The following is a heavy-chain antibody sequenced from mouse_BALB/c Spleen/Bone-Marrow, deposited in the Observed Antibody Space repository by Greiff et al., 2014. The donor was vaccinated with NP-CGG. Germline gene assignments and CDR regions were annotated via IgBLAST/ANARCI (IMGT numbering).Heavy chain of an antibody. CDR3: ARPLYYYGSSPFYAMDY. CDR1: GFAFSSYD. Sequence: EVQLQQSGGGLVKPRGSLKLSCAASGFAFSSYDMSWVRQTPEKRLEWVAYISSGGGSTYYPDTVKGRFTISRDNAKNTLYLQMSSLKSEDTAMYYCARPLYYYGSSPFYAMDYWGQGTSVTVSS. CDR2: ISSGGGST. V-gene: IGHV5-12-1*01. D-gene: IGHD1-1*01. J-gene: IGHJ4*01.